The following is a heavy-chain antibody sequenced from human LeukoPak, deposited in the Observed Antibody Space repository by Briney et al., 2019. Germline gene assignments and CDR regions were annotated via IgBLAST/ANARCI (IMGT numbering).Heavy chain of an antibody. J-gene: IGHJ5*02. D-gene: IGHD2-15*01. Sequence: SETLSLTCAVYGGSLSGYYWSWIRQPPGKGLEWIGEINHSGSTNYNPSLKSRVTISVDTSKNQFSLKLSSVTAADTAVYYCARVLVVVAAPFDPWGQGTLVTVSS. CDR1: GGSLSGYY. V-gene: IGHV4-34*01. CDR3: ARVLVVVAAPFDP. CDR2: INHSGST.